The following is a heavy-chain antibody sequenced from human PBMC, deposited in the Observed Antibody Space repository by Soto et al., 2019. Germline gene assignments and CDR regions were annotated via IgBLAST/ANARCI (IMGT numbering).Heavy chain of an antibody. Sequence: GESLKISCKGSGFSFTNYWISLVRPMPGKGLEWMGNIDPVDSYANYSPSFQGHVTFSVDTSISTAYLQWSSLKASDTAMYFCARIESIARNWFDPWGQGTLVTVSS. D-gene: IGHD6-13*01. CDR1: GFSFTNYW. J-gene: IGHJ5*02. CDR2: IDPVDSYA. V-gene: IGHV5-10-1*01. CDR3: ARIESIARNWFDP.